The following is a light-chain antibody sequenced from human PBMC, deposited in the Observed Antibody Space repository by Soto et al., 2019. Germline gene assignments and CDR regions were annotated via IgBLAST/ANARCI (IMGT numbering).Light chain of an antibody. Sequence: DLQMTQSPSSVSASVGDRVFITCRASQDIGSWIAWYQQKPGQAPKLLIYAASRLQRGVPSRFSGSQSGTYFTLTISSLQPEDFATYYCQQADSFPLTFGGGTKVEIK. CDR3: QQADSFPLT. V-gene: IGKV1D-12*01. J-gene: IGKJ4*01. CDR2: AAS. CDR1: QDIGSW.